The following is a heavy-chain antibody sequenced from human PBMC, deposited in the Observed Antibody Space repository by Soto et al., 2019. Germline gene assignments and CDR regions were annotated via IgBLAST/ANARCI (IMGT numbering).Heavy chain of an antibody. CDR1: ARTFSRYA. Sequence: STASARTFSRYAISGTRSAPRQGLEWMGGIIPIFGTANYAPKPQGRDTITADKCPSTAYMELSSLRSEDTAVYYCATRGLVVVPAAILPRRYYYGMDVWGQGTTVTVSS. CDR3: ATRGLVVVPAAILPRRYYYGMDV. CDR2: IIPIFGTA. D-gene: IGHD2-2*01. V-gene: IGHV1-69*06. J-gene: IGHJ6*02.